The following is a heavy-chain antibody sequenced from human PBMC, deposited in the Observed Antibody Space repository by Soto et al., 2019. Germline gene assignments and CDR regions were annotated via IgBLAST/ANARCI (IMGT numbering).Heavy chain of an antibody. CDR1: GFTFSNAW. CDR2: IKSKTDGGTT. V-gene: IGHV3-15*01. D-gene: IGHD3-10*01. J-gene: IGHJ4*02. CDR3: TTDIGWFGELLIPIFFDY. Sequence: GGSLRLSCAASGFTFSNAWMSWVRQAPGKGLEWVGRIKSKTDGGTTDYAAPVKGRFTISRDDSKNTLYLQMNSLKTEDTAVYYCTTDIGWFGELLIPIFFDYWGQGTLVTVS.